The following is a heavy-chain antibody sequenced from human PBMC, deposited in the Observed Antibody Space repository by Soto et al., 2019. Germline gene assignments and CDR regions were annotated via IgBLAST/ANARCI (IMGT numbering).Heavy chain of an antibody. D-gene: IGHD4-17*01. Sequence: QVQLQESGPGLVKPSGTLCLTCAVSGGSISNGNWWSWVRQPPGKGLEWVGKVYHSGSTNYNPSLKSRVTISVDKSKNQFSLRLNSVTAADTAVYYCARGDGDYGLSYFDSWGQGTLVTVSS. V-gene: IGHV4-4*02. CDR2: VYHSGST. CDR1: GGSISNGNW. J-gene: IGHJ4*02. CDR3: ARGDGDYGLSYFDS.